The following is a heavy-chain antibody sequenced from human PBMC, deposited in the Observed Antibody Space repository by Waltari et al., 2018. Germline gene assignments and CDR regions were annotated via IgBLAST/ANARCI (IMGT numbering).Heavy chain of an antibody. Sequence: QLQLQESGPGLVKPSATLSLTCTVSGDSISGSISYSGTTYCNPSLKSRVTMSVDTSKNQFSLNLSSVTATDTAVFYCVRPGSSVGWYYFDYWGQGTLVTVSS. CDR2: ISYSGTT. D-gene: IGHD6-19*01. CDR3: VRPGSSVGWYYFDY. CDR1: GDSIS. J-gene: IGHJ4*02. V-gene: IGHV4-39*01.